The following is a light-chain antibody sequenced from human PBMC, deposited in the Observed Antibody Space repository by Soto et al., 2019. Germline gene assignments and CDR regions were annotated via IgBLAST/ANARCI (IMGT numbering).Light chain of an antibody. J-gene: IGKJ5*01. CDR2: NAY. V-gene: IGKV3-11*01. Sequence: EIVLTQPPATRSLSPWERGILSFIASQSVSTFLAWFQKKPGQPPRLLIYNAYNRTTGIPDTFSGSGSGTDFTLSISRLEPQDFAVSYCQQRGDWPPITCGHGPRLALK. CDR3: QQRGDWPPIT. CDR1: QSVSTF.